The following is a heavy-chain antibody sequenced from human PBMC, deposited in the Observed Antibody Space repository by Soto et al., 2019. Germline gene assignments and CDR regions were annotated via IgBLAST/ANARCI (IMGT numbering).Heavy chain of an antibody. CDR2: ISAYNGNT. D-gene: IGHD2-21*02. CDR3: ARDPPLAYCGGDCYPSFDY. Sequence: QVQLVQSGAEVKKPGASVKVSCKASGYTFTSYGISWVRQAPGQGLEWMGWISAYNGNTNYAQKLQGRVTMTTDPSTSTAYMELRSLRSDDTAVYYCARDPPLAYCGGDCYPSFDYWGQGTLVTVSS. J-gene: IGHJ4*02. V-gene: IGHV1-18*01. CDR1: GYTFTSYG.